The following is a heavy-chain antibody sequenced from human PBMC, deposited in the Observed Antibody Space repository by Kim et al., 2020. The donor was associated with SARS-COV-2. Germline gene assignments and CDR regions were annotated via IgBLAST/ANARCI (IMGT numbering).Heavy chain of an antibody. Sequence: GGSLRLSCAASGFTFSSYAMSWVRQAPGKGLEWVSAISGSGGSTYYADSVKGRFTISRDNSKNTLYLQMNSLRAEDTAVYYCAKVPPPYPSPTVGAFDIWGQGTMVTVSS. CDR2: ISGSGGST. J-gene: IGHJ3*02. CDR3: AKVPPPYPSPTVGAFDI. D-gene: IGHD2-2*01. V-gene: IGHV3-23*01. CDR1: GFTFSSYA.